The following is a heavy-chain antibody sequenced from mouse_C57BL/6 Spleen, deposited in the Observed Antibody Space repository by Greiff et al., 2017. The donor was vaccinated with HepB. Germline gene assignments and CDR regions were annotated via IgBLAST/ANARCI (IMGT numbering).Heavy chain of an antibody. CDR2: IDPSDSYT. V-gene: IGHV1-69*01. D-gene: IGHD4-1*01. CDR3: ARWSNWDYFDY. Sequence: QVQLQQPGAELVMPGASVKLSCKASGYTFTSYWMHWVQQRPGQGLEWIGEIDPSDSYTNYNQKFKGKSTFTVDKSYSTVYMQLSSLTSEDSAVYYCARWSNWDYFDYWGQGTTLTVSS. CDR1: GYTFTSYW. J-gene: IGHJ2*01.